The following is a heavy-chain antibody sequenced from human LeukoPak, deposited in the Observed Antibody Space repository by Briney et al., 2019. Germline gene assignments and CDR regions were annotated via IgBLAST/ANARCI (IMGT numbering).Heavy chain of an antibody. V-gene: IGHV3-15*01. CDR1: GFTFSIAW. CDR2: IKSKTDGGTT. CDR3: TTDGVGVEGATYDN. Sequence: AEGSLRLSCAASGFTFSIAWMSWVRQAPGKGLEWVGRIKSKTDGGTTDYAAPVNGRFTISRDDSKNTLYLQMNSLKTEDTAVYYCTTDGVGVEGATYDNWGQGTLVSVSS. D-gene: IGHD1-26*01. J-gene: IGHJ4*02.